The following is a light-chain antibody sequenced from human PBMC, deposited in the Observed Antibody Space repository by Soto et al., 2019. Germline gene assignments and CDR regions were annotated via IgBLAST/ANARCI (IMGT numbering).Light chain of an antibody. CDR3: QQSYSHLIT. Sequence: DIQVTQSPYTLSGSVGDRVTITCRASQTISSWLAWYQQKPGKAPKLLIFRASTLQSGVPSRFSGGGSGTDFTLAINRLQPEDFATYYCQQSYSHLITFCQGTRLEI. J-gene: IGKJ5*01. V-gene: IGKV1-39*01. CDR1: QTISSW. CDR2: RAS.